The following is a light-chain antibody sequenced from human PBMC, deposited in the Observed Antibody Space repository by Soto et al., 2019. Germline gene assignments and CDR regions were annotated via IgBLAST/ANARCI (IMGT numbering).Light chain of an antibody. J-gene: IGKJ5*01. CDR2: DAS. Sequence: EMVLTESPGTLSLSPGERATLSCRASQRVGSYFASYQQNPGQAPRLLIYDASNRAPGIPGRFSGSGSGTDFTITISSLEPEDFAVYYRQPRSNRPPALGQGTRLEIK. CDR3: QPRSNRPPA. CDR1: QRVGSY. V-gene: IGKV3-11*01.